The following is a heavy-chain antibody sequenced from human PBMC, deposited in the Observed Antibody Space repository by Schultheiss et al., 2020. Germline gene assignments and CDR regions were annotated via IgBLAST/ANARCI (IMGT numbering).Heavy chain of an antibody. CDR1: GGSISSSSYY. D-gene: IGHD6-19*01. CDR2: IFSNDEK. V-gene: IGHV2-26*01. CDR3: ARTVAGTLDY. J-gene: IGHJ4*02. Sequence: TLSLTCTVSGGSISSSSYYWGWIRQPPGKGLGWLAHIFSNDEKSYSTSLKSRLTISKDTSKSQVVLTMTNMDPVDTATYYCARTVAGTLDYWGQGTLVTVSS.